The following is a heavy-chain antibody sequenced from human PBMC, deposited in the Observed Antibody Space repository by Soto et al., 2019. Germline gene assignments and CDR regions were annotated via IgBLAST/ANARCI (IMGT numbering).Heavy chain of an antibody. J-gene: IGHJ4*02. D-gene: IGHD3-22*01. CDR3: ARDHFPPGYDGSGYEQFDH. CDR2: ISAYNGDT. V-gene: IGHV1-18*01. Sequence: GASVKVSCKASGYIFTRYGISWVRQAPGQGLEWMGWISAYNGDTKYAQNLQGRVTMTTDTSTSTAYMELMSLRSDDTAFYYCARDHFPPGYDGSGYEQFDHWGQGTLVT. CDR1: GYIFTRYG.